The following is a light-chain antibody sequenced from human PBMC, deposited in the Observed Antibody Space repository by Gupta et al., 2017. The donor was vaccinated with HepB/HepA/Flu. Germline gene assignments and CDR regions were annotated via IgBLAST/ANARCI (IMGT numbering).Light chain of an antibody. J-gene: IGLJ3*02. V-gene: IGLV1-36*01. CDR3: AAWDDSLIGPV. CDR2: DDD. Sequence: QSVLTQPPSVSEAPRQRVTISCSGSSSNIGNNAVNWYQQLPGKAPKLLIYDDDLLPSGVSDRFSGSKSGTSASLAISGLQSEDEADYYCAAWDDSLIGPVFGGGTKLTVL. CDR1: SSNIGNNA.